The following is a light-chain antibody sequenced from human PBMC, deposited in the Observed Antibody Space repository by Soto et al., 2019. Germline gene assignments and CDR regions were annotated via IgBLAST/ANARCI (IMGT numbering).Light chain of an antibody. J-gene: IGKJ4*01. V-gene: IGKV1-9*01. CDR2: AAS. CDR3: QQLNSYPPT. CDR1: QGISSY. Sequence: IQLTQSPSFLSASLGDRITITFRASQGISSYLAWYQQKPGKAPKLLIYAASTLQSGVPSRFSGSGSGTEFTLTISSLQPEDFATYYCQQLNSYPPTFGGGTKVDIK.